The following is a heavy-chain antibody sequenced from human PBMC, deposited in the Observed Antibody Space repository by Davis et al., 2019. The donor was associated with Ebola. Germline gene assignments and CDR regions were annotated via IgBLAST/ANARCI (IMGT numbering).Heavy chain of an antibody. CDR3: AGNSVTTRLDYYGMDV. CDR2: INAGNGNT. CDR1: GYTFTSFA. V-gene: IGHV1-3*01. D-gene: IGHD4-17*01. Sequence: AASVKVSCKASGYTFTSFAIHWLRQAPGQRLEWMGWINAGNGNTIYSQNFQGRVTITRDTSASTVYMELSSLRSEDTAVYYCAGNSVTTRLDYYGMDVWGQGTTVTVSS. J-gene: IGHJ6*02.